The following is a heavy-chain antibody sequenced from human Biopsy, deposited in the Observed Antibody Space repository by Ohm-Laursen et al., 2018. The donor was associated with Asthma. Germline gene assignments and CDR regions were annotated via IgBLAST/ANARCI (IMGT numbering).Heavy chain of an antibody. CDR3: VRDGTDDAFDI. J-gene: IGHJ3*02. V-gene: IGHV3-30*01. CDR2: ISKDASTQ. CDR1: GFSFSNFA. D-gene: IGHD1-1*01. Sequence: SLRLSCAASGFSFSNFAIHWVRQAPGKGLEWVGVISKDASTQDYADSVKGRFTMARDNSKNTLDLQMNSLREEDTAAYYCVRDGTDDAFDIWGQGTVVSVSS.